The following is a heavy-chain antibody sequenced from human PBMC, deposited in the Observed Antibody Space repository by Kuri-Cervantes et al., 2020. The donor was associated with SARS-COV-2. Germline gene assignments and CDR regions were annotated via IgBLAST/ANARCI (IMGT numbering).Heavy chain of an antibody. D-gene: IGHD2-2*01. V-gene: IGHV3-23*01. Sequence: GESLKISCAASGFSFSASAINWVRQRPGQGLEWVSAVSGSGGNRDYADSVKGRFTISRDNSRTRVYLQMSSLKVDDTAVYYCAKDWGYCSSTSCYDNWFDPWGQGTLVTVSS. CDR1: GFSFSASA. CDR2: VSGSGGNR. CDR3: AKDWGYCSSTSCYDNWFDP. J-gene: IGHJ5*02.